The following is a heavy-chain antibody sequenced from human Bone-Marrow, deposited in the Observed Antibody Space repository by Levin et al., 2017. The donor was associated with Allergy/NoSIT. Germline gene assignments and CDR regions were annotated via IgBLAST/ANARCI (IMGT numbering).Heavy chain of an antibody. D-gene: IGHD6-13*01. CDR2: IKSKTDGGTT. CDR1: GFTFSNAW. Sequence: GGSLRLSCAASGFTFSNAWMSWVRQAPGKGLEWVGRIKSKTDGGTTDYAAPVKGRFTISRDDSKNTLYLQMNSLKTEDTAVYYCTTDRMTRSSSWYWFLDYWGQGTLVTVSS. V-gene: IGHV3-15*01. CDR3: TTDRMTRSSSWYWFLDY. J-gene: IGHJ4*02.